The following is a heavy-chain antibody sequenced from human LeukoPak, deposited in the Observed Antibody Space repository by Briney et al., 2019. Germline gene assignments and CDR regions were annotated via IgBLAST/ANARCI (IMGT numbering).Heavy chain of an antibody. Sequence: PSETLSLTCTVSGGSVSSGSYYWSWIRQPPGKGLEWIGYIYYSGSTNHNPSLKSRVTISLDTSKNQFSLKLSSVTAADTAVYYCAKEGFGEFDYWGQGTLVTVSS. CDR2: IYYSGST. D-gene: IGHD3-10*01. CDR1: GGSVSSGSYY. J-gene: IGHJ4*02. V-gene: IGHV4-61*01. CDR3: AKEGFGEFDY.